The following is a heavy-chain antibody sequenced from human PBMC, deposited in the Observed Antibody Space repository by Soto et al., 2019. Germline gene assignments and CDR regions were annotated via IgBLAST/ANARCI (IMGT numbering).Heavy chain of an antibody. CDR1: GGSISSGGYS. V-gene: IGHV4-30-2*01. D-gene: IGHD3-22*01. J-gene: IGHJ1*01. Sequence: QLQLQESGSGLVKPSQTLSLTCAVSGGSISSGGYSWSWIRQPPGKGLEWIGYIYHSGSTYYNPYLKSRVTISVDRSKTQFSLKLSSVTAADTAVYYCASSYYDSSGSALRDWGQGTLVTVSS. CDR2: IYHSGST. CDR3: ASSYYDSSGSALRD.